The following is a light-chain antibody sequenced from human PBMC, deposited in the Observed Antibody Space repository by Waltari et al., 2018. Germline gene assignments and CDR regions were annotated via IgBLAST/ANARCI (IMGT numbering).Light chain of an antibody. CDR2: GAA. CDR3: QQYGSSPPTWT. CDR1: QSVSSSY. Sequence: IVSTQSPGTLSLSPGERATLSCRASQSVSSSYLAWYQPKPGQAPRLLIYGAASRATGIPDRFSGSGSGTDFTLTISRLEPEDFAVYYCQQYGSSPPTWTFGQGTKVEIK. V-gene: IGKV3-20*01. J-gene: IGKJ1*01.